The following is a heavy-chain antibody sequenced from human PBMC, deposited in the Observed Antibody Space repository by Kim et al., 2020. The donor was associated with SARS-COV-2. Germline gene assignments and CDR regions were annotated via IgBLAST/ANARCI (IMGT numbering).Heavy chain of an antibody. D-gene: IGHD7-27*01. CDR1: GGTFSSYA. CDR3: ARELTGDLEEDGVYYYYGMDV. CDR2: IIPILGIA. Sequence: SVKVSCKASGGTFSSYAISWVRQAPGQGLEWMGRIIPILGIANYAQKFQGRVTITADKSTSTAYMELSSLRSEDTAVYYCARELTGDLEEDGVYYYYGMDVWGQGTTVTVSS. J-gene: IGHJ6*02. V-gene: IGHV1-69*04.